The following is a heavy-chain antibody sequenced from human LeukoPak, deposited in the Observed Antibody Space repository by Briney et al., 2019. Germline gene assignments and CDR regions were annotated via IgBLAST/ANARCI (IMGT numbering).Heavy chain of an antibody. D-gene: IGHD3-10*01. Sequence: GGSLRLSCAASGFTFRSYSMSWVRQAPGKGLEWVSYISSSGTTIYYADSVKGRFTVSRDNAKNSLYLQINSLRAEDTAVYYCSSPRVVRGIIPMDVWGKGTTVTVSS. J-gene: IGHJ6*03. V-gene: IGHV3-48*04. CDR2: ISSSGTTI. CDR3: SSPRVVRGIIPMDV. CDR1: GFTFRSYS.